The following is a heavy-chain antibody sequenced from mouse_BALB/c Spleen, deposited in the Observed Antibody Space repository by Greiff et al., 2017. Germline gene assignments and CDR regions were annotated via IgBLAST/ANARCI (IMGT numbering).Heavy chain of an antibody. CDR2: ISYSGST. J-gene: IGHJ4*01. CDR3: ARSGITYYYAMDY. D-gene: IGHD5-1*01. Sequence: EVKLMESGPGLVKPSQSLSLTCTVTGYSITSDYAWNWIRQFPGNKLEWMGYISYSGSTSYNPSLKSRISITRDTSKNQFFLQLNSVTTEDTATYYCARSGITYYYAMDYWGQGTSVTVSS. CDR1: GYSITSDYA. V-gene: IGHV3-2*02.